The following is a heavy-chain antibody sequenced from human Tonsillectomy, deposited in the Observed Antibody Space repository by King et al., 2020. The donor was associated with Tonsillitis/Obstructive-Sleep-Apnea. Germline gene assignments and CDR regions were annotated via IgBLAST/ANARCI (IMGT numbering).Heavy chain of an antibody. CDR2: IKQDGSEK. Sequence: DVQLVESGGGLVQPGGSLRLSCAASGFTFSKYWMSWVRQAPGKGLEWVANIKQDGSEKYYVDSVKGRFTISRDNAKNSLYLQMTSRRVEDTAVYYCARDVLEWLLLAFDIWGQGTMVTVSS. CDR1: GFTFSKYW. J-gene: IGHJ3*02. CDR3: ARDVLEWLLLAFDI. V-gene: IGHV3-7*01. D-gene: IGHD3-3*01.